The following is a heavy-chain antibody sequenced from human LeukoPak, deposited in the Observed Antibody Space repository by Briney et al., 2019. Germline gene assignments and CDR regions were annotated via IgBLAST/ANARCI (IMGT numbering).Heavy chain of an antibody. CDR2: IYYSGST. V-gene: IGHV4-31*03. J-gene: IGHJ6*02. Sequence: SETLSLTCTVSGGSISSGGYYWSWIRQHPGKGLEWIGYIYYSGSTYYNPPLKSRVTISVDTSKNQFSLKLSSVTAADTAVYYCARDRPYYYGMDVWGQGTTITVSS. CDR1: GGSISSGGYY. CDR3: ARDRPYYYGMDV.